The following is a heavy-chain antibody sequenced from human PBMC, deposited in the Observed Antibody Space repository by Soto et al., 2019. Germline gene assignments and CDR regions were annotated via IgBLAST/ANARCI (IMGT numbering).Heavy chain of an antibody. Sequence: ASVKVSCKASGYTFTSYGIHWVRQAPGQRLEWMGWINAANGDTKYSPKFQGRVTITRDTSASTAYMELSSLKSEDTAVYYCVRRHVSATGIDWFDPWGQGTLVTVSS. V-gene: IGHV1-3*01. D-gene: IGHD6-13*01. CDR3: VRRHVSATGIDWFDP. CDR1: GYTFTSYG. CDR2: INAANGDT. J-gene: IGHJ5*02.